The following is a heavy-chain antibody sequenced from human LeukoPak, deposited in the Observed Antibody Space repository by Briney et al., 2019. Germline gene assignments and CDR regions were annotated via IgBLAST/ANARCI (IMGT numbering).Heavy chain of an antibody. CDR3: AKDRLGSRAGGIDY. CDR2: ISYDGSNK. D-gene: IGHD6-13*01. Sequence: GGSLRLSCAASGFTFSSYGMHWVRQAPGKGLEWVAVISYDGSNKYYADSVKGRFTISRDNSKNTLYPQMNSLRAEDTAVYYCAKDRLGSRAGGIDYWGQGTLVTVSS. V-gene: IGHV3-30*18. J-gene: IGHJ4*02. CDR1: GFTFSSYG.